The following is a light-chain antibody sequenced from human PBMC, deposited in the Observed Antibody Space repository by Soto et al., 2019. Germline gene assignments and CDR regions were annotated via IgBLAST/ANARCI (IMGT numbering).Light chain of an antibody. CDR1: QSISSY. CDR2: AAS. V-gene: IGKV1-39*01. Sequence: DIQMTQSPSSLSASVGDRVTITCRASQSISSYLNWYQQKPGKAPKLLIYAASSLQSGVPSRFSGSGSGTDFTLTISSLQPEDFASYYCQQSSGTPPTFGGRTKVDIK. CDR3: QQSSGTPPT. J-gene: IGKJ4*01.